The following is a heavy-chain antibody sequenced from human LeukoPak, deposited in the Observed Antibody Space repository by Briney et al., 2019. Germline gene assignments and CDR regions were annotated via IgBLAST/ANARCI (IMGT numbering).Heavy chain of an antibody. Sequence: PGGSLRLSCAASGFTFSSYWMHWVRQAPGKGLVWVSRINTDGSSTTYADSVKGRFTVSRDNAKNTLYLQMNSLRVEDTALYCCARVGGNYSPSLYWGQGTLVTVSS. CDR3: ARVGGNYSPSLY. D-gene: IGHD1-7*01. V-gene: IGHV3-74*01. CDR2: INTDGSST. J-gene: IGHJ4*02. CDR1: GFTFSSYW.